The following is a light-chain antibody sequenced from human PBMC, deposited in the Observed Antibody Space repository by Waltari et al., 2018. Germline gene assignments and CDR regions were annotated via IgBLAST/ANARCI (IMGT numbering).Light chain of an antibody. CDR2: AAS. CDR3: QQSYSTPWT. Sequence: DIQMTQSPSSLSASVGARVTITCRASQSISSYLNWYQQKPGKAPKPLIYAASSLQSGVPSRFSGSGSGTDFTLTISSLQPEDFATYYCQQSYSTPWTFGQGTKVEIK. CDR1: QSISSY. V-gene: IGKV1-39*01. J-gene: IGKJ1*01.